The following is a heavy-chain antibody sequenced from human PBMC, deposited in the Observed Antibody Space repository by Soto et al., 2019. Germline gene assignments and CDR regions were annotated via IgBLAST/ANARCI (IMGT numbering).Heavy chain of an antibody. CDR2: INSDGSST. D-gene: IGHD6-13*01. V-gene: IGHV3-74*01. CDR1: RFTFSSFW. Sequence: GGSLRLSCAASRFTFSSFWFHWVRQAPGEGLVWVSHINSDGSSTSYADSVKGRFTISRDNAKNTLYLQMNSLRAEDTAVYYCARAAYSSSPTFLFDPWGQGTLVTVSS. CDR3: ARAAYSSSPTFLFDP. J-gene: IGHJ5*02.